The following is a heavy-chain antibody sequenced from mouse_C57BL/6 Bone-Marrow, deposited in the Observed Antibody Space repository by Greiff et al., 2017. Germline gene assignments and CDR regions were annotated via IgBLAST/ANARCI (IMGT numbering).Heavy chain of an antibody. J-gene: IGHJ4*01. CDR3: ARDSSGYYYAMDD. V-gene: IGHV1-55*01. Sequence: QVHVKQPGAELVKPGASVKMSCKASGYTFTRYWITWVKQRPGQGLEWIGDIYPGSGSTNYNEKFKSKATLTVDTSSSTAYMQRSSLTSEDSAVYYCARDSSGYYYAMDDWGQGTSVTVSS. CDR2: IYPGSGST. CDR1: GYTFTRYW. D-gene: IGHD3-2*02.